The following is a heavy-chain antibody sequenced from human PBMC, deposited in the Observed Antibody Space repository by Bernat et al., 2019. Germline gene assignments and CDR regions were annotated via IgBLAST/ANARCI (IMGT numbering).Heavy chain of an antibody. CDR3: AKDRGYYFDY. V-gene: IGHV3-30*18. J-gene: IGHJ4*02. D-gene: IGHD3-10*01. Sequence: QVQLVESGGGVVQPGRSLRLSCAASGFTFSSYGMHWVRQAPGKGLEWVAVISYDGSNKYYADSVKGRFTISRDNSKNTLYLQMNSLRAEDTAVYYCAKDRGYYFDYRGQGTLVTVSS. CDR2: ISYDGSNK. CDR1: GFTFSSYG.